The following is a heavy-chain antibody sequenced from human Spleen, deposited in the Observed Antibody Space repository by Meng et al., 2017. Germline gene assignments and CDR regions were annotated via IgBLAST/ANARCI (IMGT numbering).Heavy chain of an antibody. V-gene: IGHV1-2*06. Sequence: ASVKVSCKPSGYNFPDYYIHWVRRAPGQGLEWMGRIDPKSGDTHYAQKFQARVTMTGDTSISTAYMELSSVTAADSAVYYCARGPTTMAHDFDYWGQGTLVTVSS. CDR1: GYNFPDYY. J-gene: IGHJ4*02. CDR2: IDPKSGDT. D-gene: IGHD4-11*01. CDR3: ARGPTTMAHDFDY.